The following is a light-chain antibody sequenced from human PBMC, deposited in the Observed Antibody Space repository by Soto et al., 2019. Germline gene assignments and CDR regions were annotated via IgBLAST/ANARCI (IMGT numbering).Light chain of an antibody. V-gene: IGLV1-47*02. Sequence: QSMMTQPPSASGTPGQRVTISCSGSSSNIGSNYVYWYQQLPGTAPKLLIYGNYQRPSGVPDRFSGSKSGTSATLAISGLRSEDEADHFCAAWDDSLSGSFVFATGTKVTVL. CDR1: SSNIGSNY. CDR3: AAWDDSLSGSFV. J-gene: IGLJ1*01. CDR2: GNY.